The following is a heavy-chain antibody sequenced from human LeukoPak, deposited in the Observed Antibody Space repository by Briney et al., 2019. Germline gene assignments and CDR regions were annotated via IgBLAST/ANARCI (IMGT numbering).Heavy chain of an antibody. CDR1: GYSFTAYY. CDR3: ASALYSSSGFDY. Sequence: ASVKVSCKASGYSFTAYYIHWVRQAPGQGPEWMGWINPNSGGTKYAQRFQGRVTMTRDTSISTVYIEVSRLTSDDTAVYYCASALYSSSGFDYWGQGTLVTVSS. D-gene: IGHD6-6*01. CDR2: INPNSGGT. V-gene: IGHV1-2*02. J-gene: IGHJ4*02.